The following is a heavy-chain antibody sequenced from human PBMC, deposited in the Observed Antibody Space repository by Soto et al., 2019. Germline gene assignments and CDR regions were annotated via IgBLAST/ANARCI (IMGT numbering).Heavy chain of an antibody. Sequence: ASVKVSCKASGYTFTSYGISWVRQAPGQGLEWMGWISAYNGNTKYAQKLQGRVTMTTDTSTSTADMELRSLRSDDTAGYYCAREPNYFDYWGQGTLVTVSS. J-gene: IGHJ4*02. CDR1: GYTFTSYG. V-gene: IGHV1-18*01. CDR2: ISAYNGNT. CDR3: AREPNYFDY.